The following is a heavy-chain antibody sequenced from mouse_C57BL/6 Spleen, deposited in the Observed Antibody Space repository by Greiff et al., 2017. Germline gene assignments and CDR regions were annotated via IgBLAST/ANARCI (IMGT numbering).Heavy chain of an antibody. CDR3: ARSRLEDAMDY. V-gene: IGHV1-69*01. J-gene: IGHJ4*01. D-gene: IGHD3-2*02. CDR1: GYTFTSYW. Sequence: QVQLQQSGAELVKPGASVKLSCKASGYTFTSYWMHWVKQRPGQGLEWIGEIDPSDSYTSYNQKFKGKSTLTVDKSSSTAYMQLSSLTSEDSAVYYCARSRLEDAMDYWGQGTSVTVSS. CDR2: IDPSDSYT.